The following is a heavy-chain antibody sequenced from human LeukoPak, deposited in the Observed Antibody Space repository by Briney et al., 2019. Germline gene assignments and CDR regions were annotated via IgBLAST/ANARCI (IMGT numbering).Heavy chain of an antibody. CDR1: GFTFSSYW. CDR2: IKQDGSEK. Sequence: SGGSLGLSCAASGFTFSSYWMSWVRQAPGKGLEWVANIKQDGSEKYYVDSVKGRFTISRDNAKNSLYLQMNSLRAEDTAVYYCARGDSSWSLSWFDPWGQGTLVTVSS. CDR3: ARGDSSWSLSWFDP. D-gene: IGHD6-13*01. J-gene: IGHJ5*02. V-gene: IGHV3-7*04.